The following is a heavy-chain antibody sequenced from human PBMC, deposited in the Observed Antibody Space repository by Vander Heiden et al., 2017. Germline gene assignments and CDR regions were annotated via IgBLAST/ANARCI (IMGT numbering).Heavy chain of an antibody. CDR2: INPSDGST. Sequence: QVQLVQSGAEVKKPGASVQFSCKASGYTFTSYYMHWVRQAPGPGLEWMGIINPSDGSTSYTQKFQGRVTMTRDTSTSTVYMELSGLTSEDTALYYCARESLAGTKYFDYWGQGTLVTVSS. D-gene: IGHD6-19*01. V-gene: IGHV1-46*01. CDR1: GYTFTSYY. J-gene: IGHJ4*02. CDR3: ARESLAGTKYFDY.